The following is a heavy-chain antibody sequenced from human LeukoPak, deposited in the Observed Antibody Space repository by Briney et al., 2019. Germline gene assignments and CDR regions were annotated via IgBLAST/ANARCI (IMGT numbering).Heavy chain of an antibody. CDR3: ARVLVAGALPDY. D-gene: IGHD6-19*01. CDR1: GGSISRYY. CDR2: IYYSGST. V-gene: IGHV4-59*12. J-gene: IGHJ4*02. Sequence: SDTLSLTCTVPGGSISRYYWSWIRQHPGKGLEWIGYIYYSGSTNYNPSLKSRVTISVDTSKNQFSLKLSSVTAADTAVYYCARVLVAGALPDYWGQGTLVTVSS.